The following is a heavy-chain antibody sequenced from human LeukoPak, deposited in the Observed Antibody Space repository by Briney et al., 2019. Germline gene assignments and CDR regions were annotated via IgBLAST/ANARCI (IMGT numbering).Heavy chain of an antibody. V-gene: IGHV1-69*01. Sequence: GASVKVSCKASGGTFSSYAISWVRQAPGQGLEWMGGIIPIFGTANYAQKFQGRVTITADESTSTAYMELSSLRSEDTAVYCCARDRSYNWNYYMDVWGKGTTVTVSS. D-gene: IGHD1-1*01. CDR3: ARDRSYNWNYYMDV. J-gene: IGHJ6*03. CDR1: GGTFSSYA. CDR2: IIPIFGTA.